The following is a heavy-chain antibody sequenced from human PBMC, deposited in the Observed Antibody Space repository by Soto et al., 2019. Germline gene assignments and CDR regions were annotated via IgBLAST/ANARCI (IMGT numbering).Heavy chain of an antibody. CDR1: GFTFSSFG. CDR2: VSSDGSGK. D-gene: IGHD3-16*01. Sequence: QMQLVESGGGVVQPGRSLRLSCSASGFTFSSFGMHWLRQAPGKGLEWVAVVSSDGSGKFYVDSVKGRFIISRDNSKNTLYLEMNNLRVDDTAVYFCAKDKARLQTDYHFWGQGTLVTVSS. J-gene: IGHJ4*02. V-gene: IGHV3-30*18. CDR3: AKDKARLQTDYHF.